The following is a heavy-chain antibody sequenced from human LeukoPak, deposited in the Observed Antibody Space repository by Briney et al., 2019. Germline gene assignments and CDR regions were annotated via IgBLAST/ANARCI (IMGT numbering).Heavy chain of an antibody. V-gene: IGHV3-66*01. CDR3: ARGYYDNSGYLYC. D-gene: IGHD3-22*01. CDR2: IYSGRST. J-gene: IGHJ4*02. Sequence: PGGSLRLSCAASGFTVSSNYMTWVRQAPGKRLEWVSVIYSGRSTYYADSVKGRFIISRDNSKNTLYLQMNSLRAEDTAVYYCARGYYDNSGYLYCWGQGTLVTVSS. CDR1: GFTVSSNY.